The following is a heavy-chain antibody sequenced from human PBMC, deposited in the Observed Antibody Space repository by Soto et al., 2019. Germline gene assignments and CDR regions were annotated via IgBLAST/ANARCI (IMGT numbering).Heavy chain of an antibody. CDR1: GYSFTSYW. Sequence: GESLKISCKGSGYSFTSYWIGWVRQMPGKGLEWMGIIYPGDSDTRYSPSFQGQVTISADKSISTAYLQWSSLKASDTAMYYCAGHSSSWYDLDAFDIWGQGTMVTVS. D-gene: IGHD6-13*01. V-gene: IGHV5-51*01. CDR3: AGHSSSWYDLDAFDI. J-gene: IGHJ3*02. CDR2: IYPGDSDT.